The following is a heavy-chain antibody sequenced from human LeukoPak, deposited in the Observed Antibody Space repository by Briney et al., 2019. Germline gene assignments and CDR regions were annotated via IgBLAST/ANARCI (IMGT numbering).Heavy chain of an antibody. CDR2: ISGRGDTT. CDR1: GFTFSSYA. CDR3: AKAHDILTGYFDY. V-gene: IGHV3-23*01. Sequence: GGSLRLSCAASGFTFSSYAMSWVRQAPGMGLEWVSAISGRGDTTYYADSVKGRFTISRDNSKNTLFLQMNSLRAEDTAVYYCAKAHDILTGYFDYWGQGTLVTVSS. J-gene: IGHJ4*02. D-gene: IGHD3-9*01.